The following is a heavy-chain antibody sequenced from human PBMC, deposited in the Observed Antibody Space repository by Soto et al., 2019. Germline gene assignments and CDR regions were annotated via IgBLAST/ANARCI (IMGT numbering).Heavy chain of an antibody. CDR3: ARVGYYYGSGSYYNRHPLDV. D-gene: IGHD3-10*01. CDR1: GFTFSSPW. CDR2: IKQDGGEK. Sequence: GESLKISCAASGFTFSSPWMNWGRQTSGKGLEWVANIKQDGGEKGSVDSVKGRFIIPRDNAKNSLSLQMDSLRADDTAVYYCARVGYYYGSGSYYNRHPLDVWGQGTTVTVSS. J-gene: IGHJ6*02. V-gene: IGHV3-7*01.